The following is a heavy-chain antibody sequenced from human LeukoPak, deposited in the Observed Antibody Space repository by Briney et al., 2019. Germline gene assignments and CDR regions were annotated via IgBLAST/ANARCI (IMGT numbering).Heavy chain of an antibody. CDR2: IYYSGST. CDR3: ASGKWAQPDY. D-gene: IGHD1-1*01. V-gene: IGHV4-39*01. Sequence: SETLSLTCNVSGGSISSSTYYWDWIRQPPGKGLEWIGSIYYSGSTYYNPSLKSRVTISVDTPNNQFSLKVSSVTAADTAVYYCASGKWAQPDYWGQGTLVTVSS. CDR1: GGSISSSTYY. J-gene: IGHJ4*02.